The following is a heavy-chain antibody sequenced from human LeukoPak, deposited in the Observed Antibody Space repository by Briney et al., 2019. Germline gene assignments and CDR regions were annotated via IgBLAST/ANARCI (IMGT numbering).Heavy chain of an antibody. D-gene: IGHD1-26*01. V-gene: IGHV3-21*01. CDR3: ARRVGATLTYYFDY. CDR2: ISSSSSYI. J-gene: IGHJ4*02. CDR1: GFTFSSYS. Sequence: PGGSLRLSCAASGFTFSSYSMNWVRQAPGKGLEWVSSISSSSSYIYYADSVKGRCTISRDNAKNSLYLQMNSLRAEDTAVYYCARRVGATLTYYFDYWGQGTLVTVSS.